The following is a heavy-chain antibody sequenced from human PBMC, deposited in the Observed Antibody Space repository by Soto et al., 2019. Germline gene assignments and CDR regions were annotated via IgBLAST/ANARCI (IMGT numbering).Heavy chain of an antibody. CDR3: ARALPYCSSTSCYPYYYYGMDV. J-gene: IGHJ6*02. CDR2: ISSSSSTI. Sequence: GGSLRLSCAASGFTFSSYSMNWVRQAPGKGLEWVSYISSSSSTIYYADSVKGRFTISRDNAKNSLYLQMNSLRDEDTAVYYCARALPYCSSTSCYPYYYYGMDVWGQGTTVTVSS. D-gene: IGHD2-2*01. V-gene: IGHV3-48*02. CDR1: GFTFSSYS.